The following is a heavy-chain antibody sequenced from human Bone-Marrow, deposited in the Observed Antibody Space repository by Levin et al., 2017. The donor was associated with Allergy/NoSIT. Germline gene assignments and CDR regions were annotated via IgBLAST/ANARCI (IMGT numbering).Heavy chain of an antibody. V-gene: IGHV3-11*01. CDR1: GFTFSDHY. CDR3: AGSYDSSGYYGHFEK. CDR2: IDGRTDRT. D-gene: IGHD3-22*01. J-gene: IGHJ4*02. Sequence: GGSLRLSCAASGFTFSDHYMTWIRQAPGKGLEWISYIDGRTDRTYYADSVKGRFSISRDNAKNSLYLQMNSLRAEDTALYYCAGSYDSSGYYGHFEKWGQGTQVTVAS.